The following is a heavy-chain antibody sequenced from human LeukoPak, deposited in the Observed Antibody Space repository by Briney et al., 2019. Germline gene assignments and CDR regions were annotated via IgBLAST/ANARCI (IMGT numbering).Heavy chain of an antibody. D-gene: IGHD2/OR15-2a*01. J-gene: IGHJ6*02. Sequence: PSETLSLTCTVSGGSISSYYWSWIRQPPGKGLEWIGNIYYSGSTNYNPSLKSRVTISVDTSKNQFSLKLSSVTAAATAVYSCARFSPYYYYGMDVWGQGTTVTVSS. CDR2: IYYSGST. V-gene: IGHV4-59*01. CDR1: GGSISSYY. CDR3: ARFSPYYYYGMDV.